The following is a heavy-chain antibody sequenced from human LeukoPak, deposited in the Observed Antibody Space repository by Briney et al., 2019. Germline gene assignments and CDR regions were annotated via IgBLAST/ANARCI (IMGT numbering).Heavy chain of an antibody. V-gene: IGHV5-51*01. CDR1: GCSFTSYW. D-gene: IGHD6-6*01. CDR2: IYPGDSDT. CDR3: ARPPYSSSAWGAFDI. J-gene: IGHJ3*02. Sequence: HGEALEISWKGSGCSFTSYWIGWVRQMPGKGLEGMGIIYPGDSDTRYSPSFQGQVTISADKSISPAYLQWSSLKASDTAMYYCARPPYSSSAWGAFDIWGQGTMVTVSS.